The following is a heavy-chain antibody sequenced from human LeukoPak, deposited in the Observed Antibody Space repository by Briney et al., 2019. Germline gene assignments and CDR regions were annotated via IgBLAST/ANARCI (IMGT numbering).Heavy chain of an antibody. Sequence: PGGSLRPSCAASGFTFSSYSMNWVRQAPGKGLEWVANIKQDESERYYVDSVKGRFTISRDNAKNSLYLQMSSLRAEDTAVYYCARDDFWHGYSKINFDYWGQGTLVTVSS. CDR3: ARDDFWHGYSKINFDY. CDR2: IKQDESER. J-gene: IGHJ4*02. CDR1: GFTFSSYS. V-gene: IGHV3-7*01. D-gene: IGHD3-3*01.